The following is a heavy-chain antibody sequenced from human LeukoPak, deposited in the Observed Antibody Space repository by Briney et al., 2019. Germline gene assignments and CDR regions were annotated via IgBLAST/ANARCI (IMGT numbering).Heavy chain of an antibody. CDR3: ARGLVKYYYDSSGYYYTPPGAFDI. D-gene: IGHD3-22*01. J-gene: IGHJ3*02. CDR2: ISAYNGNT. CDR1: GGTFSSYA. Sequence: ASVKVSCKASGGTFSSYAISWVRQAPGQGLEWMGWISAYNGNTNYAQKLQGRVTMTTDTSTSTAYMELRSLRSDDTAVYYCARGLVKYYYDSSGYYYTPPGAFDIWGQGTMVTVSS. V-gene: IGHV1-18*01.